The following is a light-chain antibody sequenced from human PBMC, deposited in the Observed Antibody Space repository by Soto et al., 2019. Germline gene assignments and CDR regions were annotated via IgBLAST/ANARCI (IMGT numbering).Light chain of an antibody. Sequence: DIQMTQSPSTLSASVGDRVTITCRASQSISSWLAWYQQKPGKAPKLMIYKAYTLESGVPSRFSGSGSRTEFTLTIRRLQPDDFASYYYQQSFTFGPGTKVDIK. CDR1: QSISSW. J-gene: IGKJ3*01. CDR3: QQSFT. V-gene: IGKV1-5*03. CDR2: KAY.